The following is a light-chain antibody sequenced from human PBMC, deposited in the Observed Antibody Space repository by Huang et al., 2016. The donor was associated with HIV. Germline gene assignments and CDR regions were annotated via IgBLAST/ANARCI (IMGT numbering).Light chain of an antibody. CDR1: QSVSSSY. Sequence: EIVLTQSPGTLSLSPGERATLSCRARQSVSSSYLGWYQQKPGQDPRLLIYGASSRATGVPDRLSGSGSGTDFTLTISRLEPEDFAVYYCQYYGNSPLTFGGGTKVEIK. V-gene: IGKV3-20*01. J-gene: IGKJ4*01. CDR2: GAS. CDR3: QYYGNSPLT.